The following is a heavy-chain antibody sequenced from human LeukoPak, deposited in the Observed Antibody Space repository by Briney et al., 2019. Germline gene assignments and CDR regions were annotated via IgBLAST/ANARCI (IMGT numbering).Heavy chain of an antibody. D-gene: IGHD6-6*01. Sequence: GGSLRLSCAASGFTFSSYSMNWVRQAPGKGLEWIASISSSSSYMDYANSVKGRFTISRDNAKTSLYLQMTSRRAEDTAVYYCARELGQLGSVWFDPWGQGTLVTVSS. CDR1: GFTFSSYS. J-gene: IGHJ5*02. CDR2: ISSSSSYM. V-gene: IGHV3-21*03. CDR3: ARELGQLGSVWFDP.